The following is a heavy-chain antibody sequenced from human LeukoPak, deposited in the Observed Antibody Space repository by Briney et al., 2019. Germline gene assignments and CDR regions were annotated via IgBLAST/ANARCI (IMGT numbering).Heavy chain of an antibody. V-gene: IGHV4-34*01. CDR1: GGSFSGYY. J-gene: IGHJ4*02. Sequence: SETLSLTCAVYGGSFSGYYWSWLRQPPGKGLEWIGEINHSGSTNYNPSLKSRVTMSVDTSKNQFSLKLSSVTAADTAVYYCARARARRSPFDYWGQGTLVTVSS. D-gene: IGHD1-1*01. CDR3: ARARARRSPFDY. CDR2: INHSGST.